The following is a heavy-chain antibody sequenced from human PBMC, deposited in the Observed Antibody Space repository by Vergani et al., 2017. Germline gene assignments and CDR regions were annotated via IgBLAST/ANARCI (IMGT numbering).Heavy chain of an antibody. D-gene: IGHD6-6*01. Sequence: QVQLQESGPGLVKSSQTLSLTCRVSGVSINSRYYWTWVCQPAGKGLQWLGRVYFTGSTNYNPSLRSRLSLSIDTSLNEFSLKLHSVCADDSAMYFCARAEFSTNFYGQSYYLDYWGQGIPVTVSS. CDR3: ARAEFSTNFYGQSYYLDY. J-gene: IGHJ4*02. CDR2: VYFTGST. CDR1: GVSINSRYY. V-gene: IGHV4-4*07.